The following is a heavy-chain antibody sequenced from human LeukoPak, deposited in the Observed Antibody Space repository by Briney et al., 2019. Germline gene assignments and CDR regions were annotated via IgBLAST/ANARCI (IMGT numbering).Heavy chain of an antibody. CDR2: IGPRDKSI. V-gene: IGHV3-11*01. J-gene: IGHJ4*02. CDR3: AKVGTEVDL. D-gene: IGHD1-1*01. CDR1: GLTLSDYI. Sequence: GGSLRLSCVPSGLTLSDYIFSCMRQAPGKGLEWVSYIGPRDKSIYYEASVKGRFTITRDNAKNSLYLQMDSLRVDDTAVYYCAKVGTEVDLWGQGTLVSVSS.